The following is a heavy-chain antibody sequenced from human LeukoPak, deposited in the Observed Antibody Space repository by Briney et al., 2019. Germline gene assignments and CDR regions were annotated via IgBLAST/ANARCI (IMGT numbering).Heavy chain of an antibody. CDR3: ATPYCSGISCLDVFNM. V-gene: IGHV4-31*03. Sequence: SSETLSLTCSVSGVSISDGRYYWTWLRQHPGKGLEWIGYKYYSGSAKYNPSLKSRLTISVDPSKNQFSLQLRSAAAADTAMYYCATPYCSGISCLDVFNMWGQGIMVTVSS. D-gene: IGHD2-15*01. CDR2: KYYSGSA. CDR1: GVSISDGRYY. J-gene: IGHJ3*02.